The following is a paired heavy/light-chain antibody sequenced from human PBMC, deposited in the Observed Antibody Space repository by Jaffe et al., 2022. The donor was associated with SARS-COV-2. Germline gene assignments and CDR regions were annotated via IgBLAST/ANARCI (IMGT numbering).Light chain of an antibody. J-gene: IGKJ1*01. CDR3: MQGTHWPWT. V-gene: IGKV2-30*01. CDR1: QSLVYSDGNTC. CDR2: EVS. Sequence: DVVMIQSPLSLPVTLGQPASISCRSSQSLVYSDGNTCLNWFQQRPGQSPRRLIYEVSNRDSGVPDRFSGSGSGTDFTLKISRVEAEDVGVYYCMQGTHWPWTFGQGTKVEIK.
Heavy chain of an antibody. CDR2: INPDGSDK. Sequence: EVQLVESGGGLVQPGGSLRLSCAASGFTFSAYWMSWVRQVPGMGLEWVANINPDGSDKYYVDSVKGRFTISRDNAANSLYLQMSSLRAEDTAVFYCARAGSTGSVDSWGQGTLVTVSS. V-gene: IGHV3-7*03. J-gene: IGHJ4*02. CDR1: GFTFSAYW. D-gene: IGHD6-19*01. CDR3: ARAGSTGSVDS.